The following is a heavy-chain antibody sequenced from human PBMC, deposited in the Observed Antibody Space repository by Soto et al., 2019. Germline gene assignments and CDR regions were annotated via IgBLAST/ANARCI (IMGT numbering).Heavy chain of an antibody. CDR2: ISSSSSYI. Sequence: GGYPGISCAAYEFTLSSYSMNWVRQAPGKGLEWVSSISSSSSYIYYADSVKGRFTISRDNAKNSLYLQMKSLRAEDTAVYYCARDGGETGLGAFHISDQGIMVTLSS. V-gene: IGHV3-21*01. D-gene: IGHD2-21*01. CDR3: ARDGGETGLGAFHI. CDR1: EFTLSSYS. J-gene: IGHJ3*02.